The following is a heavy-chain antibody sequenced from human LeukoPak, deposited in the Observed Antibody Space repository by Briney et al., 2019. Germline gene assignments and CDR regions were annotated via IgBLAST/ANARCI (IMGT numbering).Heavy chain of an antibody. CDR2: IIPIFGTA. V-gene: IGHV1-69*13. CDR3: ARGPKYGSGSYPFDY. Sequence: GASVKVSCKASGGTFSSYAISWVRQAPGQGLEWMGGIIPIFGTANYAQKFQSRVTITADESTSTAYMELSSLRSEDTAVYYCARGPKYGSGSYPFDYWGQGTLVTVSS. D-gene: IGHD3-10*01. CDR1: GGTFSSYA. J-gene: IGHJ4*02.